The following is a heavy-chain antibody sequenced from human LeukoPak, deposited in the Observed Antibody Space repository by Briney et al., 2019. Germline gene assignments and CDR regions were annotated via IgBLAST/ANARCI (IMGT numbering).Heavy chain of an antibody. CDR3: AKDYLRQFAQFDY. D-gene: IGHD3-3*01. CDR1: AFSFSDYA. Sequence: GGSLRLSCAASAFSFSDYAMSWVRQAPGKGLEWVSAITGSGSDTYYADSVKGRFAIFRDNSKNMLYLQMNSQTAEDTAVYYCAKDYLRQFAQFDYWGQGTLVTVSS. CDR2: ITGSGSDT. V-gene: IGHV3-23*01. J-gene: IGHJ4*02.